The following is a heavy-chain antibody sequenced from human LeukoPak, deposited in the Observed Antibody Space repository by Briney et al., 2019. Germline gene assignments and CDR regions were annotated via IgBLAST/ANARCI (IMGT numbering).Heavy chain of an antibody. V-gene: IGHV1-18*01. CDR2: ISSYNGNT. CDR3: ARPVKGAYFYYYMDV. Sequence: ASVKVSCKTSTYSLPTYGITWVRQAPGQGLEWMGWISSYNGNTHYAQNFQGRLSLTTDTSTNTAYLELRGLRSNDTAVYFCARPVKGAYFYYYMDVWGRGSTVTVSS. CDR1: TYSLPTYG. J-gene: IGHJ6*03.